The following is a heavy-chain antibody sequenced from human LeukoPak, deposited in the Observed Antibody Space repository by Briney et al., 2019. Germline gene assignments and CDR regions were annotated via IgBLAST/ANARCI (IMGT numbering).Heavy chain of an antibody. CDR3: AKDGYNSVDWYFDL. CDR2: IRGRSDTT. J-gene: IGHJ2*01. CDR1: GFTFTVFS. V-gene: IGHV3-48*01. Sequence: GGSLRLSCAASGFTFTVFSMNWLRQAPGKGLEWIAFIRGRSDTTYYADSVQGRFTISRDNAEDSVYLQMNSLRADDTAVYYCAKDGYNSVDWYFDLWGRGTLVTVSS. D-gene: IGHD5-24*01.